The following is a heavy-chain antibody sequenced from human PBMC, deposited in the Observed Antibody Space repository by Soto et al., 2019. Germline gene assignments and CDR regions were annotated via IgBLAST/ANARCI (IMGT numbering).Heavy chain of an antibody. J-gene: IGHJ6*02. D-gene: IGHD5-18*01. V-gene: IGHV4-59*01. Sequence: TSETLSLTCTVSGGSISSYYWSWIRQPPGKGLEWIGYIYYSGSTNYNPSLKSRVTISVDTSKNQFSLKLSSVTAADTAVYYCARGGGYSYGYYYGMDVWGQGTTVTVSS. CDR2: IYYSGST. CDR3: ARGGGYSYGYYYGMDV. CDR1: GGSISSYY.